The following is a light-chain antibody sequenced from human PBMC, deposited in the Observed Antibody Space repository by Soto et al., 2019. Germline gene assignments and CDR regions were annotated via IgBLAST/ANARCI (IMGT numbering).Light chain of an antibody. CDR1: QGISNW. V-gene: IGKV1D-12*01. CDR3: QQGNSFPFT. J-gene: IGKJ3*01. CDR2: AAS. Sequence: GGRVSITCRASQGISNWLAWYQQKPGRAPKLLIYAASSLQSGVSSRFSGSGSGTDFTLTISSLQPEDFATYYCQQGNSFPFTFGPGTKVDIK.